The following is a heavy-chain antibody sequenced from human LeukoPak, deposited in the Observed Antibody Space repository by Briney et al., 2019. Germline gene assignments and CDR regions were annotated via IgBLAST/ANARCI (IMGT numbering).Heavy chain of an antibody. CDR2: ISAYNGNT. CDR3: ARGKGRFEPYYFDY. CDR1: GYTFTSYG. Sequence: ASVKVSCKASGYTFTSYGISWVRQAPGQGLEWMGWISAYNGNTNYAQKLQGRVTMTTDTSTSTAYMEPRSLRSDDTAVYYCARGKGRFEPYYFDYWGQGTLVTVSS. V-gene: IGHV1-18*01. D-gene: IGHD3-10*01. J-gene: IGHJ4*02.